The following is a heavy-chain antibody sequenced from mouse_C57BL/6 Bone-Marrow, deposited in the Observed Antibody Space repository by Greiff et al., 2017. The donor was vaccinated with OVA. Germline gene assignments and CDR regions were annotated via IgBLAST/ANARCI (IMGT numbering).Heavy chain of an antibody. Sequence: VQLQESGAELARPGASVKLSCKASGYTFTSYGISWVKQRTGQGLEWIGEIYPRSGNNYYNEKFKGKATLTADKSSSTAYMELRSLTSEDSAVYFCARRENGSSTGFAYWGQGTLVTVSA. V-gene: IGHV1-81*01. J-gene: IGHJ3*01. CDR2: IYPRSGNN. D-gene: IGHD1-1*01. CDR3: ARRENGSSTGFAY. CDR1: GYTFTSYG.